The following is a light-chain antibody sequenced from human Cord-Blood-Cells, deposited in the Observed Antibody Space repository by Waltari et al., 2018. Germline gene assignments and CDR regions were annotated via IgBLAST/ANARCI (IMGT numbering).Light chain of an antibody. V-gene: IGKV1-33*01. J-gene: IGKJ4*01. CDR3: QQYDNRPFRLSMVLT. CDR2: DAS. Sequence: DIQMTQSPSSLSASVGDRVTITCQASQDISNYLNWYQQKPGKAPKLLIYDASNLETGVPARFSGSGSGTDFTFAISSLQPEDIATYYCQQYDNRPFRLSMVLTFGGGTKVEIK. CDR1: QDISNY.